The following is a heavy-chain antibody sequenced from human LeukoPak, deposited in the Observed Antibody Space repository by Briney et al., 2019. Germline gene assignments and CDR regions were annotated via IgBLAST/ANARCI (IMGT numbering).Heavy chain of an antibody. J-gene: IGHJ5*02. CDR1: GYTFTSYY. CDR2: IDPSAGST. CDR3: ARDACSSTICSAGGNWFDP. V-gene: IGHV1-46*01. D-gene: IGHD2-2*01. Sequence: ASVKVSCKASGYTFTSYYMHWVRQAPGLGPEWMGIIDPSAGSTNYAQKFQGRVTMTRDTSTSTVYMELSSLRSEDTAVYYCARDACSSTICSAGGNWFDPWGQGTLVTVSS.